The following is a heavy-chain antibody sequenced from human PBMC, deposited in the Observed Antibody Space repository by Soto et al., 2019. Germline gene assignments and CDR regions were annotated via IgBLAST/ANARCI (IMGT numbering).Heavy chain of an antibody. CDR3: ARFSDXRFLEWSTNYYYYYGMDV. J-gene: IGHJ6*02. Sequence: PSETLSLTCAVYGGSFSGYYWSWIRQPPGKGLEWIGEINHSGSTNYNPSLKSRVTISVDTSKNQFSLKLSSVTAADTAVYYCARFSDXRFLEWSTNYYYYYGMDVWGQGTTVTVS. D-gene: IGHD3-3*01. CDR1: GGSFSGYY. V-gene: IGHV4-34*01. CDR2: INHSGST.